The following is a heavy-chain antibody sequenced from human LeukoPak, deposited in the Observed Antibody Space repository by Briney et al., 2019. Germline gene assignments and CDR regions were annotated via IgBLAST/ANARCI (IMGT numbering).Heavy chain of an antibody. Sequence: ASVKVSCKASGYTFTSYGISWVRQAPGQGLEWMGWINPNSGGTNYPQKFQGTVTMTRDTSISTAYMELSRLRSDDTAMYYCARVGQSDYWGQGTLVTVSS. CDR2: INPNSGGT. V-gene: IGHV1-2*02. J-gene: IGHJ4*02. CDR1: GYTFTSYG. CDR3: ARVGQSDY. D-gene: IGHD5-24*01.